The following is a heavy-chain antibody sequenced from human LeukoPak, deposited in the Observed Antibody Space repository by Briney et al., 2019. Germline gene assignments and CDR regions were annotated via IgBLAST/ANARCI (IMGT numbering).Heavy chain of an antibody. CDR3: ARDTDYDSLFDY. Sequence: GGSLRLSCAASGFTFSSYSMNWVRQAPGKGLEWVSSISSSSSYIYYADSVKGRFTISRDNAKNSLYLQMNSLRAEDTAVYYCARDTDYDSLFDYWGQGTLVTVSS. CDR1: GFTFSSYS. V-gene: IGHV3-21*01. J-gene: IGHJ4*02. D-gene: IGHD3-22*01. CDR2: ISSSSSYI.